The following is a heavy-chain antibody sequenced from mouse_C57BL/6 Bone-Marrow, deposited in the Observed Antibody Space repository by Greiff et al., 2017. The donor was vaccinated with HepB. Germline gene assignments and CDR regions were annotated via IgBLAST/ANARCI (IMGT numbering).Heavy chain of an antibody. CDR1: GFTFSDYG. CDR3: ARHSNSYYFDY. CDR2: ISNLAYSI. V-gene: IGHV5-15*01. D-gene: IGHD2-5*01. Sequence: EVKLVESGGGLVQPGGSLKLSCAASGFTFSDYGMAWVRQAPRKGPEWVAFISNLAYSIYYADTVTGRFTISRENAKNTLYLEMSSLRSEDTAMYYCARHSNSYYFDYWGQGTTLPVSS. J-gene: IGHJ2*01.